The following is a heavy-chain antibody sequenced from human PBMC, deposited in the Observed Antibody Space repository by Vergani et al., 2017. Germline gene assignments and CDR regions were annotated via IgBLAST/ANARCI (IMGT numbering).Heavy chain of an antibody. D-gene: IGHD3-16*02. CDR1: GFTFSNAW. J-gene: IGHJ4*02. CDR2: IKSKTDGGTT. V-gene: IGHV3-15*01. Sequence: EVQLVESGGGLVKPGGSLRLSCAASGFTFSNAWMSWVRQAPGKGLEWVGRIKSKTDGGTTDYAAPVKGRFTISRYDAKNTLYLQMNSLKTEDTAVYYCTTAVRLGELSFDYFDYWGQGTLVTVSS. CDR3: TTAVRLGELSFDYFDY.